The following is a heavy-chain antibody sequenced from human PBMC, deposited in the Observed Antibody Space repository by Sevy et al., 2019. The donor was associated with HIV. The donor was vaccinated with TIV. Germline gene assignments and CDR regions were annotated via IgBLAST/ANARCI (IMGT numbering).Heavy chain of an antibody. D-gene: IGHD5-18*01. Sequence: GESLKISCKGSGYSFTSYWIGWVRQMPGKGLEWMGIIYPGDSDTRYSPSFQGQVTISADKSISTAYLQWSSLKASDTVMYYCARQVVDVDTAMVFDYWGQGILVTVSS. CDR1: GYSFTSYW. CDR2: IYPGDSDT. V-gene: IGHV5-51*01. CDR3: ARQVVDVDTAMVFDY. J-gene: IGHJ4*02.